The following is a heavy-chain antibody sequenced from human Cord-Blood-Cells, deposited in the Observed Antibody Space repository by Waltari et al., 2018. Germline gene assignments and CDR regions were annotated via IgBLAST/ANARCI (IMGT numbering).Heavy chain of an antibody. D-gene: IGHD6-13*01. CDR2: ISYDGSNK. J-gene: IGHJ4*02. CDR1: GFTFRSYA. V-gene: IGHV3-30-3*01. Sequence: QVQLVESGGGVVQPGRSLRLSCAASGFTFRSYALHWVRQAPGKGLEWVAVISYDGSNKYYADSVKGRFTISRDNSKNTLYLQMNSLRAEDTAVYYCARASSWYGGVDYWGQGTLVTVSS. CDR3: ARASSWYGGVDY.